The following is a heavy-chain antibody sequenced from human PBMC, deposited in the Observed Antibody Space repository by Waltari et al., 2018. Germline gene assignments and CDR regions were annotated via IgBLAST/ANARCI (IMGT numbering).Heavy chain of an antibody. Sequence: QVQLQESGPGLVKPSETLSLTCTVSGYSISSDYYWGWIRQPPGKGLEWIGNIVHTGSTYYNPSLKSRVTISVDKSKNQFSLKLSSVTAADTAVYYCARIPYLHYYMDVWGKGTTVTVSS. D-gene: IGHD2-2*01. CDR3: ARIPYLHYYMDV. V-gene: IGHV4-38-2*02. CDR2: IVHTGST. J-gene: IGHJ6*03. CDR1: GYSISSDYY.